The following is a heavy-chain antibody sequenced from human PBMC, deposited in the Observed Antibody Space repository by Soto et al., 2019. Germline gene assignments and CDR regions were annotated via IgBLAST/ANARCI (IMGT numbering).Heavy chain of an antibody. J-gene: IGHJ6*02. CDR2: MSYSGST. Sequence: SETLSLTCTVSGVSISSGDYYWSWIRQPPGKGLEWIGFMSYSGSTYYNPSLKSRVTISVDTSKNQFSLKLSSVTAADTAVYYCARDPYYYGSGTADGGYYYYGMDVWGQGTTVTVSS. V-gene: IGHV4-30-4*01. CDR1: GVSISSGDYY. D-gene: IGHD3-10*01. CDR3: ARDPYYYGSGTADGGYYYYGMDV.